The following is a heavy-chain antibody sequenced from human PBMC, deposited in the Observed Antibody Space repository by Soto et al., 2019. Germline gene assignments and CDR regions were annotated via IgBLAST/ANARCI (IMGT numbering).Heavy chain of an antibody. J-gene: IGHJ6*02. V-gene: IGHV3-21*01. CDR2: ISSSSSYI. Sequence: GGSLRLSCAASGFTFSSYSMNWVRQAPGKGLEWVSSISSSSSYIYYADSVKGRFTISRDNAKNSLYLQMNSLRAEDTAVYYCARDVGPTVVTPPYYYYGMDVWGQGTTVTVSS. CDR1: GFTFSSYS. D-gene: IGHD4-17*01. CDR3: ARDVGPTVVTPPYYYYGMDV.